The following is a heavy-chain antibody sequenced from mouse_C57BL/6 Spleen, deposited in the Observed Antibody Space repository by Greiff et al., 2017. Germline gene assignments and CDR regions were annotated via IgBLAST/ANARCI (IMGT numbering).Heavy chain of an antibody. Sequence: QVQLQQSGAELVKPGASVKLSCKASGYTFTEYTIPWVKQRSGQGLEWIGWFYPGGGSIKYNEKVKDKATLTADKSSSTGYMELSRWTAEDSAVYCGARHEGRLYGNYERGAMDYWGQGTSVTVSS. CDR1: GYTFTEYT. J-gene: IGHJ4*01. V-gene: IGHV1-62-2*01. CDR2: FYPGGGSI. CDR3: ARHEGRLYGNYERGAMDY. D-gene: IGHD2-1*01.